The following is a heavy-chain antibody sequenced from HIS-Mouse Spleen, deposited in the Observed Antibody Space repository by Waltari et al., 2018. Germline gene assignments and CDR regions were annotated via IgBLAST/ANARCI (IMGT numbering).Heavy chain of an antibody. CDR2: ISSSGSTI. J-gene: IGHJ4*02. V-gene: IGHV3-11*01. D-gene: IGHD1-26*01. Sequence: QVQLVESGGGLVKPGGSLRLCCAAPGFTFSAYYLSWIRQAPGKGLEWVSYISSSGSTIYYADSVKGRFTISRDNAKNSLYLQMNSLRAEDTAVYYCARAPTHGSYYFDYWGQGTLVTVSS. CDR3: ARAPTHGSYYFDY. CDR1: GFTFSAYY.